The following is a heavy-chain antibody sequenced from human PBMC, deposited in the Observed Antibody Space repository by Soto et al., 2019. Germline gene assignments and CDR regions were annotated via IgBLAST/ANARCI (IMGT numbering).Heavy chain of an antibody. V-gene: IGHV5-51*01. J-gene: IGHJ5*02. Sequence: VESLKISCKGSGYSFTSYWIGWVRQMPGKGLEWMGIIYPGDSDTRYSPSFQGQVTISADKSISTAYLQWSRLKASDTAMYYCARLAARERPTWFDPWGQGALVTVSS. D-gene: IGHD6-6*01. CDR2: IYPGDSDT. CDR1: GYSFTSYW. CDR3: ARLAARERPTWFDP.